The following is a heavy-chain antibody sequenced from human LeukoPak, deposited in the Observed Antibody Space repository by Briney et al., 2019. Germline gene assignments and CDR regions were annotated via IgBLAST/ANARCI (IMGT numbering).Heavy chain of an antibody. J-gene: IGHJ3*02. D-gene: IGHD3-10*01. CDR1: GGTFSSYA. V-gene: IGHV1-69*05. CDR2: IIPIFGTA. Sequence: SVKVSCKASGGTFSSYAISWVRQAPGQGLEWMGGIIPIFGTANYAQKFQGRVTITTDESTSTAYMELSSLRSEDTAVYYCASLGSNGDAFDIWGQGTMVTVSS. CDR3: ASLGSNGDAFDI.